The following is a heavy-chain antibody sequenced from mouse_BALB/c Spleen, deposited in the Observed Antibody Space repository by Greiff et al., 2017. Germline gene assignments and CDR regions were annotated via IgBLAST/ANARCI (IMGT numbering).Heavy chain of an antibody. J-gene: IGHJ3*01. D-gene: IGHD4-1*01. Sequence: EVQLQESGGGLVKPGGSLKLSCAASGFTFSSYAMSWVRQTPEKRLEWVATISSGGSYTYYPDSVKGRFTISRDNAKNTLYLQMSSLRSEDTAMYYCARELGLFAYWGQGTLVTVSA. V-gene: IGHV5-9-3*01. CDR2: ISSGGSYT. CDR1: GFTFSSYA. CDR3: ARELGLFAY.